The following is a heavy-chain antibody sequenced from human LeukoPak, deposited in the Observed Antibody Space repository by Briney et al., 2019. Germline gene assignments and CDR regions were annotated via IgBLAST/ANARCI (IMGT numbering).Heavy chain of an antibody. J-gene: IGHJ4*02. Sequence: GGSLRLSCAASGFTFSSYSMNWVRQAPGKGLEWVSSISSSSSYIYYADSVKGRFTISRDNAKNTLYLQMNSLRAEDTAVYYCAREMKGSGAFFWGQGTLVTVSS. CDR1: GFTFSSYS. CDR2: ISSSSSYI. CDR3: AREMKGSGAFF. V-gene: IGHV3-21*01.